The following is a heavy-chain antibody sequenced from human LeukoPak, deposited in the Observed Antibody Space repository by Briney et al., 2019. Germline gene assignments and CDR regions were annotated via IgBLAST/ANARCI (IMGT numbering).Heavy chain of an antibody. V-gene: IGHV4-34*01. CDR3: ARVSCSSTSCYSSWFDP. D-gene: IGHD2-2*01. CDR1: GGSFSGYY. J-gene: IGHJ5*02. CDR2: INHSGST. Sequence: SETLSLTCAVYGGSFSGYYWSWIRQPPGKGLEWIGEINHSGSTNYNPSLKSRVTISVDTSKNQFSLKLSSVTAADTAVYYCARVSCSSTSCYSSWFDPWGQGTLVTVSS.